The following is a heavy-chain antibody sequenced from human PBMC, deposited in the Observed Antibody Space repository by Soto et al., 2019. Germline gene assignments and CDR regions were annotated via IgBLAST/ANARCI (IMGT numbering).Heavy chain of an antibody. CDR3: ARDDVSSSWYWAYFDY. Sequence: EVQLVESGGGLVQPGGSLRLSCAASGFTFSSYWMSWVRQAPGKGLEWVANIKHDGSEKYYVDSVKGRFTISRDNAKNSLYLQMNSLRAEDTAVYYCARDDVSSSWYWAYFDYLGQGALVTVSS. V-gene: IGHV3-7*01. CDR1: GFTFSSYW. D-gene: IGHD6-13*01. J-gene: IGHJ4*02. CDR2: IKHDGSEK.